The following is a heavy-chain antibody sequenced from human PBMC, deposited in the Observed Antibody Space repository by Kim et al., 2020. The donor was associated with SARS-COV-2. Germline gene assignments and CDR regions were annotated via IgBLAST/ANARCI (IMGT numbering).Heavy chain of an antibody. D-gene: IGHD3-22*01. CDR3: TTAGYYDSSAASPNAEYFQH. CDR1: GFTFSNAW. J-gene: IGHJ1*01. CDR2: IKSKTDGGTT. V-gene: IGHV3-15*01. Sequence: GGSLRLSCAASGFTFSNAWMSWVRQAPGKGLEWVGRIKSKTDGGTTDYAAPVKGRFTISRDDSKNTLYLQMNSLKTEDTAVYYCTTAGYYDSSAASPNAEYFQHWGQGTLVTVSS.